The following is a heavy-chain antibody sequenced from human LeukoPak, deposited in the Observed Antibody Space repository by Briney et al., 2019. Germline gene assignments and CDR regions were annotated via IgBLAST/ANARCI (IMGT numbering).Heavy chain of an antibody. V-gene: IGHV3-7*01. D-gene: IGHD6-13*01. J-gene: IGHJ4*02. CDR1: GFTFSSYG. Sequence: GRSLRPSCAASGFTFSSYGTHWVRHAPGEGLEWVANIKEDGSEKYYVDSVKGRFTISRDNARNALYLQMNSLRAEDTAVYYCASGRQLGYWGQGTLVSVSS. CDR3: ASGRQLGY. CDR2: IKEDGSEK.